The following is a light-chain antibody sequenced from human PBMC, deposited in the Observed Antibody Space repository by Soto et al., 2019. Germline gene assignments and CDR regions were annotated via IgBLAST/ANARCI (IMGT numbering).Light chain of an antibody. Sequence: DIQMTQSPSSLSASVGDRVTITCRASQSIDIYLNWYQQKPRKAPKVRIYHSSGLQSGVRARFSGSGTGKDFTLIISSLQPEDFATYYCHQSYSSPRTFGQGTKVEVK. CDR2: HSS. V-gene: IGKV1-39*01. CDR1: QSIDIY. CDR3: HQSYSSPRT. J-gene: IGKJ1*01.